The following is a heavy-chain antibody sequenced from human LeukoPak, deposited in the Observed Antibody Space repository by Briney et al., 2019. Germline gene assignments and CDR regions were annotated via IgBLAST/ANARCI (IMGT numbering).Heavy chain of an antibody. Sequence: ASVKVPCKVSGYTLTELSIHWVRQAPREGLEWMGSFDPKDGETISAQKFQGRVTMTEDTSTDTASMELSSLRSEDTAVYYCATMAHHTSSPKYYFYAMDVWGQGTTVTVSS. D-gene: IGHD6-13*01. CDR1: GYTLTELS. V-gene: IGHV1-24*01. CDR2: FDPKDGET. CDR3: ATMAHHTSSPKYYFYAMDV. J-gene: IGHJ6*02.